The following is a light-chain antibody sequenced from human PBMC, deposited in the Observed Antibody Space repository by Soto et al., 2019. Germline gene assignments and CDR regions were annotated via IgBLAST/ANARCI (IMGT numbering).Light chain of an antibody. V-gene: IGLV2-14*03. CDR3: SAFTGTTYV. CDR2: DVS. J-gene: IGLJ1*01. Sequence: QSVLTQPASVSGSPGQSITISCTGASSDMWGNNYVSWYQHYPGKAPKLMICDVSNRPSGVSDRFSGSKSGNTASLTISGPQAEDEADYYCSAFTGTTYVFGTGTKVTVL. CDR1: SSDMWGNNY.